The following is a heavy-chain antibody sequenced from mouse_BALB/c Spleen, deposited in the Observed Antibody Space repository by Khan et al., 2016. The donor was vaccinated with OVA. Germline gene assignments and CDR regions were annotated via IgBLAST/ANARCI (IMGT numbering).Heavy chain of an antibody. Sequence: EVELVESGPGLVKPSQSLSLTCTVTGYSITSDYAWNWIRQFPGNKLEWMGYINYSGGTSYLPSLKSRISLTRDTSKNQFFLQLNSVTTEDSATYYCAGWFTYWGQGTLVTVS. J-gene: IGHJ3*01. CDR3: AGWFTY. CDR1: GYSITSDYA. V-gene: IGHV3-2*02. CDR2: INYSGGT.